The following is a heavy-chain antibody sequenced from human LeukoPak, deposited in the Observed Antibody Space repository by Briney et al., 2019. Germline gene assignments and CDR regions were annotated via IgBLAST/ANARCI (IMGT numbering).Heavy chain of an antibody. CDR1: GFTFSSYG. V-gene: IGHV3-30*18. CDR2: ISYDGSNK. D-gene: IGHD3-16*02. Sequence: GGSLRLSCAASGFTFSSYGMHWVRQAPGKGLEWLAVISYDGSNKYYADSVKGRFTISRDNSKNTLYLQMNSLRAEDTAVYYCAKDRYTHTIEYYFDYWGQGTLVTVSS. J-gene: IGHJ4*02. CDR3: AKDRYTHTIEYYFDY.